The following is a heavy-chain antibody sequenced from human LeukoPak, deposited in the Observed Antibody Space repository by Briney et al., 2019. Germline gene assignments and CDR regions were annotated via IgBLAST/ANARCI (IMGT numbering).Heavy chain of an antibody. Sequence: SETLSLTCTVSGGSISSYYWSWIRQPPGEGLEWVGELSHTGNTNYNPSLKSRVTFSVDTSKRQFSLRLKSVTAADTAVYYCARGAYCTSINCYGFDYWGQGILVTVSS. CDR3: ARGAYCTSINCYGFDY. J-gene: IGHJ4*02. D-gene: IGHD2-2*01. CDR2: LSHTGNT. V-gene: IGHV4-34*01. CDR1: GGSISSYY.